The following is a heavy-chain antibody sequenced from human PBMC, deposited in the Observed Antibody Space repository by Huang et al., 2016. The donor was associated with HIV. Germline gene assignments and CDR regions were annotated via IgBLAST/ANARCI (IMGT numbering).Heavy chain of an antibody. CDR1: GFSISSYW. CDR2: SNSEGSST. Sequence: EVQLVESGGGLVQPGGSLRLSCAASGFSISSYWMHGVRQAPGKGLVWGSRSNSEGSSTSDADCGKGRFTISRDNAKNTLYRQMNSLRAEDTAVYYCARDPRIQSWLNFFDYWGQGTLVSVSS. J-gene: IGHJ4*02. V-gene: IGHV3-74*01. CDR3: ARDPRIQSWLNFFDY. D-gene: IGHD3-22*01.